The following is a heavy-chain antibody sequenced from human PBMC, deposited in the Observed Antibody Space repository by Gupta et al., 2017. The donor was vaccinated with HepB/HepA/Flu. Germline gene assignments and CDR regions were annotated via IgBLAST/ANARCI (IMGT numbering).Heavy chain of an antibody. Sequence: VQLVESGGGVVKPGKSLRLSCAASGFTFNTYAMHWVRQAPGKGLEWVAVISYDGREKYYADSLKGRFTVSRDNSKNTLFLQMNNLRVEDTGFYYCTTVDRPTTSCCYYWYSEIWGRGTLVTVSS. J-gene: IGHJ2*01. V-gene: IGHV3-30*04. CDR3: TTVDRPTTSCCYYWYSEI. CDR1: GFTFNTYA. CDR2: ISYDGREK. D-gene: IGHD2-21*01.